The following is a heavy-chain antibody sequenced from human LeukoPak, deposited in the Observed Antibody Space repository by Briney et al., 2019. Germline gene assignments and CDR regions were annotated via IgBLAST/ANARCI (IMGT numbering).Heavy chain of an antibody. J-gene: IGHJ4*02. CDR1: GFSLSTSGVG. CDR3: AHKGYYGSGSYYFPYYFDY. V-gene: IGHV2-5*02. Sequence: SGPTLVNPTQTLTLTCTFSGFSLSTSGVGVGWIRQPPGKALEWLALIYWDDDKRYSPSLKSRLTITKDTSKNQVVLTMPNMDPVDTATYYCAHKGYYGSGSYYFPYYFDYWGQGTLVTV. CDR2: IYWDDDK. D-gene: IGHD3-10*01.